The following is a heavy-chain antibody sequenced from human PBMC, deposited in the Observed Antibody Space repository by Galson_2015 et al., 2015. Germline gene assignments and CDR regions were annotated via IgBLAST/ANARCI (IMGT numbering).Heavy chain of an antibody. V-gene: IGHV3-33*01. CDR1: GFVITTYN. CDR3: AREKVVISATQEKYLDY. Sequence: SLRLSCAASGFVITTYNMHWVRQAPGKGLEWVAVIWYDGFEEHYAGSVKGRFTISRDTSKNTVNLELNSLRAEDTAIYFCAREKVVISATQEKYLDYWGQGTLVTVSS. J-gene: IGHJ4*02. D-gene: IGHD3-22*01. CDR2: IWYDGFEE.